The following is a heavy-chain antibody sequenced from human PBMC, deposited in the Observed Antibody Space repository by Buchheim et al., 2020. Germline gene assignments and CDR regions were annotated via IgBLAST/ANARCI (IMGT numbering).Heavy chain of an antibody. Sequence: QVQLVESGGGVVQPGRSLRLSCAASGFIFSRYAMHWVRQAPGKGLEWVAVISYDGSNKYYADSVKGRCTISRNNSQNTLYLHLNSLRTEDTAVYYCATGPPQFDYWGQGTL. V-gene: IGHV3-30-3*01. J-gene: IGHJ4*02. CDR1: GFIFSRYA. CDR2: ISYDGSNK. CDR3: ATGPPQFDY.